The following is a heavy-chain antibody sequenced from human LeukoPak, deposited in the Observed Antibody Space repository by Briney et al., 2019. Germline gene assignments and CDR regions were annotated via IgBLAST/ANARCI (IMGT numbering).Heavy chain of an antibody. CDR2: ISGSGGST. Sequence: GGSLRLSCAASGFTFSSYAMSWVRQAPGKGLEWVSAISGSGGSTYYADSVKGRFTISRDNYKNTLYLQMNSLRAEDTAVYYCAKIGEGVPAAIYYGMDVWGQGTTVTVSS. V-gene: IGHV3-23*01. CDR1: GFTFSSYA. D-gene: IGHD2-2*01. CDR3: AKIGEGVPAAIYYGMDV. J-gene: IGHJ6*02.